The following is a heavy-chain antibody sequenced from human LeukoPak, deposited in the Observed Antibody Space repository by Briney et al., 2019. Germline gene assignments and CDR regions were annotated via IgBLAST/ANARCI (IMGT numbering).Heavy chain of an antibody. J-gene: IGHJ6*03. CDR3: ARFAAGGSYYYYMDV. CDR2: IGTSSTTI. CDR1: GFTFSSHT. Sequence: GGSLRLSCAASGFTFSSHTMNWVRQPPGKGLEWVSNIGTSSTTIYYADSVKGRFTISRDNAKNSLYLQMNSLRADDTAGYYCARFAAGGSYYYYMDVWGKGTTVTVSS. V-gene: IGHV3-48*01. D-gene: IGHD6-25*01.